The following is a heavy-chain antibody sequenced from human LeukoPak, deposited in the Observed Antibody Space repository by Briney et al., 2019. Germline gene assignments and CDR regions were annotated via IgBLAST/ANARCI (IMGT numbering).Heavy chain of an antibody. D-gene: IGHD6-25*01. Sequence: GESLKIPCKGSGYSFTSYWIGWVRQMPGKGLEWMGIIYPDDSDTRYSPSFQGQVTISADKSISTAYLQWSSLKASDTAMYYCAVGGAAAATGGAFDIWGQGTMVTVSS. J-gene: IGHJ3*02. V-gene: IGHV5-51*01. CDR3: AVGGAAAATGGAFDI. CDR1: GYSFTSYW. CDR2: IYPDDSDT.